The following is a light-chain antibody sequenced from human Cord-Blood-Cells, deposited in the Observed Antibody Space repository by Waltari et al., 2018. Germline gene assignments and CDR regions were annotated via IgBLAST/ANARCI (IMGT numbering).Light chain of an antibody. CDR1: SSDVGGYNY. Sequence: QSALTQPASVSGSPGQSITISCTGTSSDVGGYNYVSWYPQHPGKAPKLKIYDVSNRPSGVSNRFSGSKSGNTASLTISGLQAEDEADYYCSSYTSSSTRVFGGGTKLTVL. CDR3: SSYTSSSTRV. CDR2: DVS. V-gene: IGLV2-14*03. J-gene: IGLJ3*02.